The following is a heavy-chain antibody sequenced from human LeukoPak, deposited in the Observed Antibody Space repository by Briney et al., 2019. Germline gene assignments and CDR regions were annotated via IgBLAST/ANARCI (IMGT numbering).Heavy chain of an antibody. CDR1: GYTCTSYA. CDR3: ARGNRYYDSSGYAWFDP. V-gene: IGHV1-3*01. CDR2: INAGNGNT. D-gene: IGHD3-22*01. Sequence: ASVKVSCKASGYTCTSYAIHWVRQAPGQRLEWMGWINAGNGNTKYSQKFQSRVTSTRDKSASTAYMELSSLRSEDTAVYYCARGNRYYDSSGYAWFDPWGQGTLVTVSS. J-gene: IGHJ5*02.